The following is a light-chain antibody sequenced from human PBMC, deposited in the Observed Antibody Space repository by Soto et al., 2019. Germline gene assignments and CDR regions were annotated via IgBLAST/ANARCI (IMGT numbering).Light chain of an antibody. J-gene: IGKJ5*01. CDR1: QSVSSY. CDR2: DAS. Sequence: EIVLTQSPATLSLSPGERATLSCRASQSVSSYLAWYQQKPGQAPMLLIYDASNRATCIRARFSGSGSGTDFTLTISSLEPEDFSVYYCQQRSNWPRTTFGQGTRLEIK. CDR3: QQRSNWPRTT. V-gene: IGKV3-11*01.